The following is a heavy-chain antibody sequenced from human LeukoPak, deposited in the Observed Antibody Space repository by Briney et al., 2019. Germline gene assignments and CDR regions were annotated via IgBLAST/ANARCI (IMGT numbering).Heavy chain of an antibody. D-gene: IGHD2/OR15-2a*01. CDR1: GGSISSGSYY. V-gene: IGHV4-61*02. J-gene: IGHJ6*03. CDR2: IYTSGST. CDR3: ARDRVLLAFYYYMDV. Sequence: SETLSLTCTVSGGSISSGSYYWSWIRQPAGKGLEWIGRIYTSGSTNYNPSLKSRVIISVDTSKNQFSLKLSSVTAADTAVYYCARDRVLLAFYYYMDVWGKGTTVTVSS.